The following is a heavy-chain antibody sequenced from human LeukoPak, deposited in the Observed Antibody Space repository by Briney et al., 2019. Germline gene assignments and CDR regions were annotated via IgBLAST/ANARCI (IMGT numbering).Heavy chain of an antibody. CDR1: GGSLTNYY. D-gene: IGHD4-23*01. J-gene: IGHJ4*02. Sequence: SQTLSLTCTVSGGSLTNYYCSWIRQPPGKGLEWIGYIFYSGSTHYTPSLKSRVTISGDTSKNQSSLKLTSVTAADTAVYYCARDVYGGNSESYWGQGTLVTVSS. CDR3: ARDVYGGNSESY. CDR2: IFYSGST. V-gene: IGHV4-59*01.